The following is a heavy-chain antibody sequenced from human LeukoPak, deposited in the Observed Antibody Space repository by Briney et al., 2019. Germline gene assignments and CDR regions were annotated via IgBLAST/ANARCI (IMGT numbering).Heavy chain of an antibody. CDR2: ISGCGGST. D-gene: IGHD6-19*01. CDR3: ARERQKWLGDAFDI. V-gene: IGHV3-23*01. J-gene: IGHJ3*02. CDR1: GFTFSSYA. Sequence: GGSLRLSCAASGFTFSSYAMSWVRQAPGKGVEWVSAISGCGGSTYYADSVKGRFTISRDKSKNTLYLQMNSLRAEDTAVYYCARERQKWLGDAFDIWGQGTMVTVSS.